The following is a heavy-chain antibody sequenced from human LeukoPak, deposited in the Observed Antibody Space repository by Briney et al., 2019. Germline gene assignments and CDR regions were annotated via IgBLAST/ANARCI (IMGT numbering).Heavy chain of an antibody. CDR2: IYPGDANIDI. CDR1: GYDFPRHW. CDR3: ARQRSRDGYNYDGFDI. J-gene: IGHJ3*02. Sequence: GESLEISCTGSGYDFPRHWIGWVRQMAGRGLEWMGTIYPGDANIDIGYSPSFQGQVIISADKSISTAYLQWSSLRASDTAMYYCARQRSRDGYNYDGFDIWGQGTMVTVSS. D-gene: IGHD5-24*01. V-gene: IGHV5-51*01.